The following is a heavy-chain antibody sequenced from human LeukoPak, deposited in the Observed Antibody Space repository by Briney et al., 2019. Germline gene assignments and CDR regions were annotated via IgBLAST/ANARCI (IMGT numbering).Heavy chain of an antibody. CDR1: GGSISSYY. V-gene: IGHV4-59*01. D-gene: IGHD6-13*01. CDR3: ARDKTQGYSGSWHQFDY. J-gene: IGHJ4*02. Sequence: PSETLSLTCTVSGGSISSYYWSWIRQPPGKGLEWIGYIYYSGSTNYSPSLKSRVTISVDTSKNQFSLKLSSVTAADTAVYYCARDKTQGYSGSWHQFDYWGQGTLVTVSS. CDR2: IYYSGST.